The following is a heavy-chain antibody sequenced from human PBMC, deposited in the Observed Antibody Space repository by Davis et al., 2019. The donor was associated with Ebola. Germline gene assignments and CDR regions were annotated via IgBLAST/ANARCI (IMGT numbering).Heavy chain of an antibody. CDR1: GVSISRHY. D-gene: IGHD3-10*01. CDR2: IYYTGSA. CDR3: SERGSSV. V-gene: IGHV4-59*03. J-gene: IGHJ4*02. Sequence: PSETLSLTCTVSGVSISRHYWSWIRQPPGKKLEWIGSIYYTGSAYYNSSFASRATISVDTSKNQFSLKLTSVTAADTAMYYCSERGSSVWGQGTLVTLSS.